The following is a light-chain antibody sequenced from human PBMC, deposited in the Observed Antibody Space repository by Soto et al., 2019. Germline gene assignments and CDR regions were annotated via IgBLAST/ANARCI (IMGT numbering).Light chain of an antibody. Sequence: DVVMTQSPDSLAVSLGERATINCKSSQRVLYSSNNKNSLPYYQQKPGQPPKMVIYWASIRESGVPDRVSGSGSGTDFTLNISSLQAEDVPVHYCQQCYSTGTFGQGTRLEIK. J-gene: IGKJ5*01. CDR2: WAS. V-gene: IGKV4-1*01. CDR1: QRVLYSSNNKNS. CDR3: QQCYSTGT.